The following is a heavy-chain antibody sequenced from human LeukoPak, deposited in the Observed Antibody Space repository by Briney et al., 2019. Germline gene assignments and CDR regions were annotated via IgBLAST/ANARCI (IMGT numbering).Heavy chain of an antibody. CDR3: TKADLYNAGDEV. V-gene: IGHV3-23*01. D-gene: IGHD7-27*01. J-gene: IGHJ4*02. CDR1: GFTFSSYV. CDR2: ISAGGGTT. Sequence: SGGSLRLSCTASGFTFSSYVMSWVRQAPGKGLKWVAGISAGGGTTYYADSAKGRFTISRDNSRNTLFVQMNSLRAEDTAFYYCTKADLYNAGDEVWGLGTLVTDSS.